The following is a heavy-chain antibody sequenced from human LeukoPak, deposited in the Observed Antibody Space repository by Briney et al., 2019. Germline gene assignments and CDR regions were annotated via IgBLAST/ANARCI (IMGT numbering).Heavy chain of an antibody. Sequence: GSLRLSCAASGFTYSSYSMNWVRQAPTKGLEWVSYISSSSSIIFYADSVKGRFTISRDNAKNSLCLQMNSLRAEDTAVYYCARDKWATGTDDAFDIWGQGTMVTVSS. CDR3: ARDKWATGTDDAFDI. CDR2: ISSSSSII. J-gene: IGHJ3*02. V-gene: IGHV3-48*01. D-gene: IGHD1-1*01. CDR1: GFTYSSYS.